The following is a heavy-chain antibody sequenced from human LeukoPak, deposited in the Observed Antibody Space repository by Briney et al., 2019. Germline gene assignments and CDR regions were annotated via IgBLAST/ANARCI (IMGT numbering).Heavy chain of an antibody. Sequence: KTSETLSLTCAVYGGSFSGYYWSWIRQPPGKGLEWIGEINHSGSTNYNPSLKSRVTISVDTSKNQFSLKLSSVTAADTAVYYCARRPSPYYYGSGSQVRGYNWFDPWGQGTLVTVSS. V-gene: IGHV4-34*01. CDR1: GGSFSGYY. CDR2: INHSGST. CDR3: ARRPSPYYYGSGSQVRGYNWFDP. D-gene: IGHD3-10*01. J-gene: IGHJ5*02.